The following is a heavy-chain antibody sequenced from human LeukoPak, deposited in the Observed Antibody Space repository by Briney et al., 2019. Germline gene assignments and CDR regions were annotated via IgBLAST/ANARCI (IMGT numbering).Heavy chain of an antibody. CDR3: ARNPDWEQLLSMDY. Sequence: GGSLRLSCAASGFTFSSYAMHWVRQAPGKGLEWVSVISYDGSNKYYADSVKGRFTISRDNSKTTLYLQMNSLRAEDTAVYYCARNPDWEQLLSMDYWGQGTLVTVSS. D-gene: IGHD6-6*01. J-gene: IGHJ4*02. CDR2: ISYDGSNK. CDR1: GFTFSSYA. V-gene: IGHV3-30-3*01.